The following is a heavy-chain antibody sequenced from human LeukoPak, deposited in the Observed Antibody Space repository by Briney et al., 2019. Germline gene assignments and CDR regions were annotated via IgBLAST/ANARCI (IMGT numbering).Heavy chain of an antibody. CDR3: ARPLGWASDI. CDR1: GFTFSSYS. Sequence: GGSLRLSCVASGFTFSSYSMNWVRQAPGKGLEWVAYISSSGSTIYYADSVKGRFTISRDNAKNSLYLQMNSLRNEDTAVYYCARPLGWASDIWGQGTMVTVSS. V-gene: IGHV3-48*02. CDR2: ISSSGSTI. J-gene: IGHJ3*02. D-gene: IGHD2-15*01.